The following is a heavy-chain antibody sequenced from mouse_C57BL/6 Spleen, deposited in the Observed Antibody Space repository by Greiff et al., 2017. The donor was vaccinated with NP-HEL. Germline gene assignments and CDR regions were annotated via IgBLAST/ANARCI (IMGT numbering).Heavy chain of an antibody. J-gene: IGHJ2*01. Sequence: QVQLQQPGAELVMPGASVKLSCKASGYTFTSYWMHWVKQRPGQGLEWIGTIDPSDSYTNYNQKFKGKSTLTVDKSSSTAYMQLSSLTSEDSAVYYCARWGVTTGGDYWGQGTTLTVSS. V-gene: IGHV1-69*01. CDR3: ARWGVTTGGDY. D-gene: IGHD1-1*01. CDR1: GYTFTSYW. CDR2: IDPSDSYT.